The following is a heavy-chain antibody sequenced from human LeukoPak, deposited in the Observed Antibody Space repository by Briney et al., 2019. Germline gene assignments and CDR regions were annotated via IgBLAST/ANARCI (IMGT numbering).Heavy chain of an antibody. CDR1: GGSISSYY. Sequence: SETLSLTCTVSGGSISSYYWSWIRQPPGKGLEWIGYIYYSGSTNYNPSLKSRVTISVDTSKNQFSLKLSSVTAGDTAVYYCARLEITFGGVIASWGQGTLVTVSS. V-gene: IGHV4-59*08. CDR3: ARLEITFGGVIAS. J-gene: IGHJ5*02. D-gene: IGHD3-16*02. CDR2: IYYSGST.